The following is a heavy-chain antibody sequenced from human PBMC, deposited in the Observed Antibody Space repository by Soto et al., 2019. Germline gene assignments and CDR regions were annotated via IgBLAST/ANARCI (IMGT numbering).Heavy chain of an antibody. CDR1: GGPFTDFG. CDR2: FIPIIGPA. Sequence: QLKRVQPGAALKRPGASGKLSWKASGGPFTDFGISWVRQAPGQGLEWMGGFIPIIGPATYATKFQGRVTTTADQSTSPDYKEFSRRASDATALYYWTKGLGNTMLGPHRMETCGWVDTWGEGSLVPVS. V-gene: IGHV1-69*01. D-gene: IGHD3-10*02. CDR3: TKGLGNTMLGPHRMETCGWVDT. J-gene: IGHJ5*02.